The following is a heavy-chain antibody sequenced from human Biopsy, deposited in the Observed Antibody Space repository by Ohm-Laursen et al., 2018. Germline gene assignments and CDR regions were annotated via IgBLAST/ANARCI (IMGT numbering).Heavy chain of an antibody. CDR3: VREPKTGTAEAWYFDL. D-gene: IGHD3-9*01. J-gene: IGHJ2*01. CDR1: GASVKTSGYF. V-gene: IGHV4-31*03. Sequence: PSETLSLTCSVSGASVKTSGYFWAWIRQRPGKGLEWIGNISYNERTHYNPSLTSRLAISFDTSNNRISLQLRSVSVADTAVYYCVREPKTGTAEAWYFDLWGRGSPVTVPS. CDR2: ISYNERT.